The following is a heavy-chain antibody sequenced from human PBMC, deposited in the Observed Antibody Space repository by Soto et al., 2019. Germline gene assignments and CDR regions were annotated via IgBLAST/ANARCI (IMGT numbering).Heavy chain of an antibody. J-gene: IGHJ4*02. CDR2: ISGSGGST. D-gene: IGHD2-2*01. V-gene: IGHV3-23*01. Sequence: GGSLRLSCAASGFTFSSYAMSWVRQAPGKGLEWVSTISGSGGSTYFADSVKGRFTISRDNSKNTLYLQMNSLRAEDTAVYYCAKVPAGWTFDYWGQGTLVTVSS. CDR1: GFTFSSYA. CDR3: AKVPAGWTFDY.